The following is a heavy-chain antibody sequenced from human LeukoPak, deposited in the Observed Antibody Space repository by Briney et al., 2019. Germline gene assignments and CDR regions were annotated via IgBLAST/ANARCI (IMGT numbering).Heavy chain of an antibody. Sequence: SETLSLTCTVSGGPVSSGSYYWSWIRQPPGKGLEWIGEINHSGSTNYDPSPKSRVTISVDTSKNQFSLKLSSVTAADTAVYYCARGFVVVVAATHTPRLFDYWGQGTLVTVSS. CDR2: INHSGST. CDR1: GGPVSSGSYY. CDR3: ARGFVVVVAATHTPRLFDY. J-gene: IGHJ4*02. D-gene: IGHD2-15*01. V-gene: IGHV4-39*07.